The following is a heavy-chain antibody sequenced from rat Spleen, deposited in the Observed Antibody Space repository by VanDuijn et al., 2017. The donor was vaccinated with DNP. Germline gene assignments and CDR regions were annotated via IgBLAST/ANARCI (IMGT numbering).Heavy chain of an antibody. CDR2: ISYAGGST. Sequence: EVQLVESGGGLVQPGRSRKLSCAASGFTFSDYNMAWVRQAPKKGLEWVAYISYAGGSTYHGDSVKGRFTISRDNAESTLYLKMNSLRSEDMATYFCARHGRRVFDYWGQGVMVTVSS. V-gene: IGHV5-22*01. CDR3: ARHGRRVFDY. J-gene: IGHJ2*01. CDR1: GFTFSDYN. D-gene: IGHD1-11*01.